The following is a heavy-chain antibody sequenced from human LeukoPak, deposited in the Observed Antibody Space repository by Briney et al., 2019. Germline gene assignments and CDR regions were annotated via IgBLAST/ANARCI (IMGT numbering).Heavy chain of an antibody. CDR2: IYTSGST. D-gene: IGHD5-18*01. CDR1: GGSISSGSYY. Sequence: SSETLSLTCTVSGGSISSGSYYWSWIRQPAGKGLEWIGRIYTSGSTNYNPSLKSRVTISVDTSKNQFSLKLSSVTAADTAVYYCARTSDTAMLRHYYYYMDVWGKGTTVTVSS. J-gene: IGHJ6*03. CDR3: ARTSDTAMLRHYYYYMDV. V-gene: IGHV4-61*02.